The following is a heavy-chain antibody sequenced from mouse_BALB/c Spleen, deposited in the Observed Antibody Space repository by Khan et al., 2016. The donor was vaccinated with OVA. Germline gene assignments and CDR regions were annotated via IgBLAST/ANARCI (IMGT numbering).Heavy chain of an antibody. CDR1: GYSITSGYA. V-gene: IGHV3-2*02. D-gene: IGHD1-1*01. CDR2: ISYSGGT. CDR3: ARGNYYGYYFDY. Sequence: EVQLQESGPGLVKPSQSLSLTCTVTGYSITSGYAWNWIRQFPGNKLEWMGYISYSGGTSYNPSLKSRISITRDTSKNQFFLQLNSGTTKDTATYYCARGNYYGYYFDYWGQGTTLTVSS. J-gene: IGHJ2*01.